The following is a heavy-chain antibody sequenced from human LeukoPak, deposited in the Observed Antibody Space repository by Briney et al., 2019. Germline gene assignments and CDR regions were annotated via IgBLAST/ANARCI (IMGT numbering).Heavy chain of an antibody. CDR2: ISSNGGST. D-gene: IGHD2-15*01. Sequence: GGSLRLSCAASGLTFSSYAMHWVRQAPGKGLEYVSAISSNGGSTYYANSVKGRFTISRDNSKNTLYLQMGSLRAEDMAVYYCARVHCSGGSCGMDVWGQGTTVTVSS. CDR1: GLTFSSYA. J-gene: IGHJ6*02. CDR3: ARVHCSGGSCGMDV. V-gene: IGHV3-64*01.